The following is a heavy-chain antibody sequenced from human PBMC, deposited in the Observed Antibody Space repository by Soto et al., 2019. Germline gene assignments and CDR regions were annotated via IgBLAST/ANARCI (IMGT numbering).Heavy chain of an antibody. D-gene: IGHD2-2*01. CDR3: AREGWAYCSSTSSYLSQAYGMDV. CDR1: GYTFTGYY. V-gene: IGHV1-2*04. Sequence: ASVKVSCKASGYTFTGYYMHWVRQAPGQGLEWMGWINPNSGGTNYAQKFQGWVTMTRDTSISTAYMELSRLRSDDTAVYYCAREGWAYCSSTSSYLSQAYGMDVWGQGPTVTVSS. CDR2: INPNSGGT. J-gene: IGHJ6*02.